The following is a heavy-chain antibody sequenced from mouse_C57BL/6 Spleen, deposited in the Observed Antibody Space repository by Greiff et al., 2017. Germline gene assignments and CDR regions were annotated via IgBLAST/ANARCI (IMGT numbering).Heavy chain of an antibody. CDR1: GFTFTDYY. J-gene: IGHJ2*01. CDR3: ARYREWLLDD. V-gene: IGHV7-3*01. D-gene: IGHD2-3*01. CDR2: IRNQATGYTT. Sequence: EVQLVESGGGLVQPGGSLSLSCAASGFTFTDYYMSWVRQPPGQALEWLGFIRNQATGYTTEYSASVKGRFTISRDNSQSILYLQMNALRAEDSATYYGARYREWLLDDWGQGTTLTVSS.